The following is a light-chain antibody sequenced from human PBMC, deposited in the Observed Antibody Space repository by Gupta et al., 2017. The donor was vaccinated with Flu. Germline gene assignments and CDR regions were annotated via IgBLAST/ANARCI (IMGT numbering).Light chain of an antibody. CDR2: AAS. CDR1: QGIRSY. Sequence: DIQMTQSPYSLSASVGAGVTITCRASQGIRSYLAWFQQKPGSVPKLLIYAASTLQPGVPSRFSGGGSGTDFTLTISSLQPEDVATYYCQKYNNVPLTFGGGTKLEL. CDR3: QKYNNVPLT. J-gene: IGKJ4*01. V-gene: IGKV1-27*01.